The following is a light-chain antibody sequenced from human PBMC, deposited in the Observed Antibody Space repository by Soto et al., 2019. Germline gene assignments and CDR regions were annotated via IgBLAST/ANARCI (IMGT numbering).Light chain of an antibody. CDR2: DVI. Sequence: QSALTQPRSVSGSPGQSVTLSCTGTSSDVGAYIYVSWYQQHPGKAPKLIIYDVIKRPSGVPDRFSGSKSGNTASLTISGLQAEDEADCYCCSYAGSYTHVFGTGTKV. J-gene: IGLJ1*01. V-gene: IGLV2-11*01. CDR3: CSYAGSYTHV. CDR1: SSDVGAYIY.